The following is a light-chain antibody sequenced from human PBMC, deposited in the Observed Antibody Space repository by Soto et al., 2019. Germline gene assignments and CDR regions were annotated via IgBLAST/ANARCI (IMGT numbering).Light chain of an antibody. Sequence: DILMTQSPSSLSASVGDRVTITCRASQSISTFLNWYQQKPGKAPKPLIFAASSLQSGVPSRFSGCGSGPEFTLPISGLQPEDFATYYCQQNYIPPSTFGRGTRPEI. CDR3: QQNYIPPST. V-gene: IGKV1-39*01. J-gene: IGKJ4*02. CDR1: QSISTF. CDR2: AAS.